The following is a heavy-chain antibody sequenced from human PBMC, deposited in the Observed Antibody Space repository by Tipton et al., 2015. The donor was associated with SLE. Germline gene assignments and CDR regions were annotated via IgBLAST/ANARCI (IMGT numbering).Heavy chain of an antibody. CDR1: GYTFTDYY. CDR2: VDPEDGET. V-gene: IGHV1-69-2*01. D-gene: IGHD2-2*01. Sequence: QLVQSGPEVKKPGATVKVSCKASGYTFTDYYIHWVQQAPGKGLEWMGRVDPEDGETIYAEKFQGRVTINADTSTDTAYMELSGLRSEDTAVYYCTTEALSQLGYCSTTICYSWFDLWGQGSLVTVSS. J-gene: IGHJ5*02. CDR3: TTEALSQLGYCSTTICYSWFDL.